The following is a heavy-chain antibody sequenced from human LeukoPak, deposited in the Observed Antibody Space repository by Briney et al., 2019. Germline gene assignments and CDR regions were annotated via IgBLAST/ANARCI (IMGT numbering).Heavy chain of an antibody. J-gene: IGHJ6*02. CDR3: ARDEDTVDTAIPEDYYYYGMDV. D-gene: IGHD5-18*01. CDR1: GFTFSSYW. Sequence: GGSLRLSCAASGFTFSSYWMTWVRQAPGKGLEWVANIKQDGSEAYYVDSVKSRFTISRDNSKNTLYLQMNSLRAEDTAVYYCARDEDTVDTAIPEDYYYYGMDVWGQGTTVTVSS. CDR2: IKQDGSEA. V-gene: IGHV3-7*01.